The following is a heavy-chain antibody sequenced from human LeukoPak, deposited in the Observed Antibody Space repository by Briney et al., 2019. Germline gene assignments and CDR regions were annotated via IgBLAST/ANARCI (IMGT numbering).Heavy chain of an antibody. V-gene: IGHV1-18*01. D-gene: IGHD6-19*01. CDR3: ARDHRKKQWLSTDAFDI. J-gene: IGHJ3*02. CDR1: GYTFTSYG. Sequence: ASVKVSCKASGYTFTSYGISWVRQAPGQGLEWMGWISAYNGNTNYAQKLQGRVTMTTDTSTSTAYMELRSLRSDDTAVYYCARDHRKKQWLSTDAFDIWGQGTMVTVSS. CDR2: ISAYNGNT.